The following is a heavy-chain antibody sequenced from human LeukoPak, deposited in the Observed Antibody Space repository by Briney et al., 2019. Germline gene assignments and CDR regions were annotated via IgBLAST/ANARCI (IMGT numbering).Heavy chain of an antibody. Sequence: GGSLRLSRAASGFIFTNYYMSWVRQAPGKGLEWVASIKHDGSEKYYVDSVRGRFTISRDNTMNSLYLQMSSLRAEDTAVYYCATDRGWRTSGYYLYYFEYWGQGTPVTYSS. CDR3: ATDRGWRTSGYYLYYFEY. CDR2: IKHDGSEK. J-gene: IGHJ4*02. D-gene: IGHD3-3*01. V-gene: IGHV3-7*01. CDR1: GFIFTNYY.